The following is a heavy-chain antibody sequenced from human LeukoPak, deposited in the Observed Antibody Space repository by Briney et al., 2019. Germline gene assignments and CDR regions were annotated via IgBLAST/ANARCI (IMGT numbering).Heavy chain of an antibody. CDR2: IRSKAYGGTT. Sequence: HTGGSLRLSCAASGFTFSNAWMSWVRQAPGKGLEWVGFIRSKAYGGTTEYAASVKGRFTISRDDSKSIAYLQMNSLKTEDTAVYYCTRVLLWFGEFNFDYWGQGILVTVSS. J-gene: IGHJ4*02. D-gene: IGHD3-10*01. V-gene: IGHV3-49*04. CDR1: GFTFSNAW. CDR3: TRVLLWFGEFNFDY.